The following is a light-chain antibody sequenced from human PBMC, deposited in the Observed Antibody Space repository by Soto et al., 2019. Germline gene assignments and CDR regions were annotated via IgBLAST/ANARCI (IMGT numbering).Light chain of an antibody. CDR3: QQYSSFSEYT. CDR1: QSISTW. J-gene: IGKJ5*01. Sequence: DVQMTQSPSTLSASVGDRVTITCRASQSISTWLAWYQQKPGKAPKLLIYDASSLQSGVPSRFSGSGSGTEFTLTISSLQPDDFASYYCQQYSSFSEYTFGQGTRLENK. CDR2: DAS. V-gene: IGKV1-5*01.